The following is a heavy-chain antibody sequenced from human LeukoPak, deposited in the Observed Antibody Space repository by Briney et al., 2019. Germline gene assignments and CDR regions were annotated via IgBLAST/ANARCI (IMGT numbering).Heavy chain of an antibody. CDR2: ISGSGGST. Sequence: GGSLRLSCAASGFTFSSYAMSWVRQAPGKGLEWVSAISGSGGSTYYADSVKGRFTISRDNSKNTLYPQMNSLRAEDTAVYYCAKQSLNREGSYYYDSSGYYTWGQGTLVTVSS. J-gene: IGHJ4*02. CDR1: GFTFSSYA. D-gene: IGHD3-22*01. V-gene: IGHV3-23*01. CDR3: AKQSLNREGSYYYDSSGYYT.